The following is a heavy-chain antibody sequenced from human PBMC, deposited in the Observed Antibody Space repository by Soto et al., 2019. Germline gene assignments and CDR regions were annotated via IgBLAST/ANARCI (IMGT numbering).Heavy chain of an antibody. CDR1: GFTFSSYA. Sequence: EGSLRLSCAASGFTFSSYAMSWVRQAPGKGLEWVSAISGSGGSTYYADSVKGRFTISRDNSKNTLYLQMNNLRAEDTDVYYRSKSLMVRGVIISPNYYYYGMDVWGQGTTVTVSS. J-gene: IGHJ6*02. CDR2: ISGSGGST. V-gene: IGHV3-23*01. D-gene: IGHD3-10*01. CDR3: SKSLMVRGVIISPNYYYYGMDV.